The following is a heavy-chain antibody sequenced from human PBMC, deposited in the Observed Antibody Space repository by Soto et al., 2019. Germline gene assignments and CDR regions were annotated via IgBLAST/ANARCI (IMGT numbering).Heavy chain of an antibody. J-gene: IGHJ4*02. CDR2: ISGSGGST. Sequence: GGSLRLSCAASGFTFSSYAMSWVRQAPGKGLEWVSAISGSGGSTYYANSVKGRFTISRDNSKNTLYLQMNSLRAEDTAVYYCAKRAGIAAADVPSYFDYWGQGTLVTVSS. V-gene: IGHV3-23*01. D-gene: IGHD6-13*01. CDR3: AKRAGIAAADVPSYFDY. CDR1: GFTFSSYA.